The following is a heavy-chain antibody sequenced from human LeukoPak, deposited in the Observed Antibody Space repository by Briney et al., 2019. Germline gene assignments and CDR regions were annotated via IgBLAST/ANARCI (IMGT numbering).Heavy chain of an antibody. CDR1: GFSFSAYT. Sequence: GGSLRLSCVASGFSFSAYTMHWVRQGPGKGLEYVSAIRSDGSSTFYPSSVRGRFTISRDNSKSTLYLQMVSLRAEDTAVYYCTRRYGGHSGWAGYHDSWGQGTLVTVSS. V-gene: IGHV3-64*01. CDR3: TRRYGGHSGWAGYHDS. CDR2: IRSDGSST. D-gene: IGHD6-19*01. J-gene: IGHJ4*02.